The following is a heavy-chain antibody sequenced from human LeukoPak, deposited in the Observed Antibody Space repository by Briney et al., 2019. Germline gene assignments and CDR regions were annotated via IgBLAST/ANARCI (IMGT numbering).Heavy chain of an antibody. Sequence: ASVKVSCKAPGGTFSSYAISWVRQAPGQGLEWMGGIIPIFGTANYAQKFQGRVTITTDESTSTAYMELSSLRSEDTAVYYCAREKGTTHTFDYWGQGTLVTVSS. J-gene: IGHJ4*02. CDR1: GGTFSSYA. CDR3: AREKGTTHTFDY. V-gene: IGHV1-69*05. D-gene: IGHD1/OR15-1a*01. CDR2: IIPIFGTA.